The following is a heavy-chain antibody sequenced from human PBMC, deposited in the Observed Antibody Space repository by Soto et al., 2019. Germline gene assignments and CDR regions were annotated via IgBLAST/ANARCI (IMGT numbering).Heavy chain of an antibody. J-gene: IGHJ6*03. Sequence: PGGSLRLSCAASGFTFSSYWMSWVRQAPGKGLEWVANIKQDGSEKYYVDSVKGRFTISRDNAKNSLYLQMNSLRAEDTAVYYCARELYCSSTSCYLYVYYYYYMDVWGKGTTVTVSS. D-gene: IGHD2-2*01. CDR1: GFTFSSYW. CDR3: ARELYCSSTSCYLYVYYYYYMDV. V-gene: IGHV3-7*01. CDR2: IKQDGSEK.